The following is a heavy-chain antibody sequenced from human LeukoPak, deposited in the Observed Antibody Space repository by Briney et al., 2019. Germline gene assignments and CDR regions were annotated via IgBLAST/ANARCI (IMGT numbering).Heavy chain of an antibody. J-gene: IGHJ5*02. V-gene: IGHV3-21*01. CDR1: GFTFSSYS. CDR2: ISSSSSSYI. D-gene: IGHD6-19*01. Sequence: PGGSLRLSCAASGFTFSSYSMNWVRQAPGKGLEWVPSISSSSSSYIYYADSVKGRFTISRDNAKNSLYLQMNSLRAEDTAVYYCARVYSSGWYGTSGETWGQGTLVTVSS. CDR3: ARVYSSGWYGTSGET.